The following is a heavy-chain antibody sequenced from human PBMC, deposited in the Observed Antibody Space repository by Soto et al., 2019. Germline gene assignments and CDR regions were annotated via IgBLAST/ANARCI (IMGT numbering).Heavy chain of an antibody. CDR3: ARDVVTAVAGSVNWFDP. CDR1: GFSLRTYG. CDR2: IWYDGTKK. J-gene: IGHJ5*02. V-gene: IGHV3-33*01. D-gene: IGHD6-19*01. Sequence: LRLSCAASGFSLRTYGMHWLRRAPGKGLEWVAFIWYDGTKKFYANSVKGRSTISKDNSNNILYLQMSGLRAEDTAVYYCARDVVTAVAGSVNWFDPWGQGTLVTVSS.